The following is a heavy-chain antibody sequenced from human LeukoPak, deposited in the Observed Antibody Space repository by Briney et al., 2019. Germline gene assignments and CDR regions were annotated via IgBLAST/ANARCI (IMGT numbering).Heavy chain of an antibody. V-gene: IGHV4-34*01. D-gene: IGHD6-13*01. CDR3: ALSSWSPREGFDP. CDR2: INHSGST. J-gene: IGHJ5*02. Sequence: MSSETLSLTCAVYGGSFSGYYWSWIRQPPGKGLEWIGEINHSGSTSYNPSLKSRVTISVDTSKNQFSLKLSSVTTADTAVYYCALSSWSPREGFDPWGQGTLVTVSS. CDR1: GGSFSGYY.